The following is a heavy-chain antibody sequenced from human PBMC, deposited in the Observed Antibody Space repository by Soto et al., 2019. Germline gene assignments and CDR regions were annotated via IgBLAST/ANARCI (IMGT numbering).Heavy chain of an antibody. CDR2: IYYSGRT. V-gene: IGHV4-39*01. Sequence: SGTLSLTCIVSGESISSCSYYWGWIRQPPGKGLEWIGSIYYSGRTYYNPSFKSRVTISIDTSKNQFSLKLSSVTATDTAVYYCARQRTTVVTQAYFDHWGQGALVTVSS. D-gene: IGHD2-21*02. CDR3: ARQRTTVVTQAYFDH. CDR1: GESISSCSYY. J-gene: IGHJ4*02.